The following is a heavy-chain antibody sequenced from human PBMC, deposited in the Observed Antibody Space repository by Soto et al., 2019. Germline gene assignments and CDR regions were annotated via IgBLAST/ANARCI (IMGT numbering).Heavy chain of an antibody. D-gene: IGHD2-2*01. J-gene: IGHJ4*02. CDR1: GFTFSNSW. V-gene: IGHV3-74*01. CDR3: VKVLARGVGVPRFYFDS. Sequence: GSLRLSCAASGFTFSNSWMHWVRQVSGKGLEWVSRINADGTSTSYADSVKGRFTISRDNAKNTLYLHVNSLRAEDTAVYYCVKVLARGVGVPRFYFDSWGQGALVTVSS. CDR2: INADGTST.